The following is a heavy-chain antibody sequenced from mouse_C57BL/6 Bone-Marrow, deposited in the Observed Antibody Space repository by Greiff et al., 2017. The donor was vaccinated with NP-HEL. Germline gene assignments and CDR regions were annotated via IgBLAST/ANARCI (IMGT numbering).Heavy chain of an antibody. Sequence: EVQLQQSGPELVKPGASVKIPCKASGYTFTDYNMDWVKQSHGKSLEWIGDINPNNGGTIYNQKFKGKATLTVDKSSSTAYMELRSLTSEDTAVYYCARSFYYGNIYAMDYWGQGTSVTVSS. V-gene: IGHV1-18*01. CDR2: INPNNGGT. J-gene: IGHJ4*01. D-gene: IGHD2-1*01. CDR3: ARSFYYGNIYAMDY. CDR1: GYTFTDYN.